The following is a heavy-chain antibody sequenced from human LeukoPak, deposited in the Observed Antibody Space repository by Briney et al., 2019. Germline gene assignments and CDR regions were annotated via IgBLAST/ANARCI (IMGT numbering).Heavy chain of an antibody. CDR1: GFTFSSYW. Sequence: GGSLRLSCAASGFTFSSYWMSWARQAPGKGLEWVANIKQDGSEKYYVDSVKGRFTISRDNAKNSLYLQMNSLRAEDTAVYYCARASYGSSGYPGAGFDYWGQGTLVTVSS. V-gene: IGHV3-7*01. J-gene: IGHJ4*02. CDR3: ARASYGSSGYPGAGFDY. CDR2: IKQDGSEK. D-gene: IGHD3-22*01.